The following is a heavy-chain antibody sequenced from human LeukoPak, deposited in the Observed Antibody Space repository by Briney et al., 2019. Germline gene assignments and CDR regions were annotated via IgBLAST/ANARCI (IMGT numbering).Heavy chain of an antibody. J-gene: IGHJ6*02. CDR2: INHSGST. CDR3: ARGNVVVPAAIEWGYYYYGMDV. D-gene: IGHD2-2*02. V-gene: IGHV4-34*01. Sequence: SETLSLTCTVSGGSISSYYWSWIRQPPGKGLEWIGEINHSGSTNYNPSLKSRVTISVDTSKNQFSLKLSSVTAADTAVYYCARGNVVVPAAIEWGYYYYGMDVWGQGTTVTVSS. CDR1: GGSISSYY.